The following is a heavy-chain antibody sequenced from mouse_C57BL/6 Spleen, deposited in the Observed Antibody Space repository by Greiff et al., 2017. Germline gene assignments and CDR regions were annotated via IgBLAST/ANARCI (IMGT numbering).Heavy chain of an antibody. CDR1: GYTFTSYW. Sequence: QVQLQQPGAELVMPGASVKLSCKASGYTFTSYWMHWVKQRPGQGLEWIGEIDPSDGYTNYNQKFKGKSTLTVDKSSSTAYMQLSSLTSEDSAVYYCAGDAPYYLDYWGQGTTLTVSS. CDR2: IDPSDGYT. J-gene: IGHJ2*01. CDR3: AGDAPYYLDY. V-gene: IGHV1-69*01.